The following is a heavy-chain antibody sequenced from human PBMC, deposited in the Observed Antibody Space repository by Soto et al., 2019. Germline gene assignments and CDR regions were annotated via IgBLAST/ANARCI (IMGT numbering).Heavy chain of an antibody. V-gene: IGHV3-21*01. J-gene: IGHJ4*02. CDR1: GFTFSSYS. Sequence: EVQLVESGGGLVKPGGSLRLSCAASGFTFSSYSMNWVRQAPGKGLEWVSSISSSSSYIYYADSVKGRFTISRDNAKNSLYLQRNRLRAEDTAVYYCARAGGSIAARPEDYWGQGTLVTVSS. D-gene: IGHD6-6*01. CDR3: ARAGGSIAARPEDY. CDR2: ISSSSSYI.